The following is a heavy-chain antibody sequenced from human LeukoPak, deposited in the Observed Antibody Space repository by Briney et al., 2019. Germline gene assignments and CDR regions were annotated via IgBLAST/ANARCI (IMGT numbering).Heavy chain of an antibody. CDR1: GFTFSNYE. CDR3: AKDGGSGILY. J-gene: IGHJ4*02. CDR2: ISASGKPM. V-gene: IGHV3-48*03. D-gene: IGHD3-10*01. Sequence: GGSLRLSCAASGFTFSNYEMNWVRQAPGKGLEWISYISASGKPMFYADSVKGRFTISRDNAKNSLYLQMNSLRAEDTAIYYCAKDGGSGILYWGQGTLVTVSS.